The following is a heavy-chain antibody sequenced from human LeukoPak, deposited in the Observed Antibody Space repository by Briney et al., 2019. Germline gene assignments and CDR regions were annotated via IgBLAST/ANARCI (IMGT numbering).Heavy chain of an antibody. CDR2: INHSGST. CDR1: GGSFSGYY. CDR3: ARDWDFYDSSGFSSGDAFDI. D-gene: IGHD3-22*01. Sequence: SETLSLTCAVYGGSFSGYYWSWIRQPPGKGLEWIGEINHSGSTNYNPSLKSRVTISVDTSKNQFSLKLSSVTAADTAVYYCARDWDFYDSSGFSSGDAFDIWGQGTMVTVSS. J-gene: IGHJ3*02. V-gene: IGHV4-34*01.